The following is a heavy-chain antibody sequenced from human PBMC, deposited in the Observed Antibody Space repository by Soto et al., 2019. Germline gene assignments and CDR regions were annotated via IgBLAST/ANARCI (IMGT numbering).Heavy chain of an antibody. CDR1: GASVAGGSYY. J-gene: IGHJ5*02. CDR3: ARDTYSGYDFGL. Sequence: QVQLRESGPGLVKPSQTLSLTCSVSGASVAGGSYYWSWVRQPPGKGLEWIGYIPSRGRPFYNPSLTSRGTISADTSKNQHALQLTSVTDADTAVYYCARDTYSGYDFGLWGQGTLVTVSS. CDR2: IPSRGRP. V-gene: IGHV4-30-4*01. D-gene: IGHD5-12*01.